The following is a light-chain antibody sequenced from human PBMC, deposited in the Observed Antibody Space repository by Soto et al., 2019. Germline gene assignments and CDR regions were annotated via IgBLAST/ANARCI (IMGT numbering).Light chain of an antibody. J-gene: IGLJ2*01. CDR3: VLYMGSGISV. Sequence: QSVVTREPSFSVSPGGTVTLACGLTSGSVSTSNYPSWHQQTPGQAPRTLIYSTTTRSSGVPDRFSGSILGNRAALTITGAQADDESDYYCVLYMGSGISVFGGGTQLTVL. CDR2: STT. V-gene: IGLV8-61*01. CDR1: SGSVSTSNY.